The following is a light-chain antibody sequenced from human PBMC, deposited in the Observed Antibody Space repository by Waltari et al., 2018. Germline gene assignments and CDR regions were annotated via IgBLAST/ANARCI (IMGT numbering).Light chain of an antibody. CDR3: TQGTHWPWT. V-gene: IGKV2-30*02. CDR2: RVS. J-gene: IGKJ1*01. Sequence: DVVMTQSPLSLPVTLGQPASISCRSSQSLVHSDGNTYLNWFQQRPGQSPRRLFYRVSNRDSGVPDRFSGSGSGTDFTLKISRVEAEDVGVYYCTQGTHWPWTFGQGTKVEIK. CDR1: QSLVHSDGNTY.